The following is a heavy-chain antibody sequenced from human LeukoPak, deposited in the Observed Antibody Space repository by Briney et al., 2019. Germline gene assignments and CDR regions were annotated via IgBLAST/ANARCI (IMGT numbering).Heavy chain of an antibody. CDR2: INHSGST. CDR1: GECFGGYY. Sequence: SQTLSLTCDIKGECFGGYYCRCLRQPPGKRLKWIGEINHSGSTNYNPSLKSRVTISVDTSKNQFSLKLSSVTAADTAVYYCARGYYGSGSYFFSGGAYNWFDPWGQGTLVTVSS. J-gene: IGHJ5*02. D-gene: IGHD3-10*01. V-gene: IGHV4-34*01. CDR3: ARGYYGSGSYFFSGGAYNWFDP.